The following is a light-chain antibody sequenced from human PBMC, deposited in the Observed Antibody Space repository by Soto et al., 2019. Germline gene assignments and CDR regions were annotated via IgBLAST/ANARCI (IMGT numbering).Light chain of an antibody. Sequence: ESLLTQSSGTLSLSPGERATLSCRASQSVSSSSLAWYQQRPGQAPRLLIYGTSSRATGIPDRFSGSGSGTDFTLTISRVDPEDVAVYYCQQYGSSPLLTFGGGTKVDIK. J-gene: IGKJ4*01. CDR2: GTS. CDR1: QSVSSSS. CDR3: QQYGSSPLLT. V-gene: IGKV3-20*01.